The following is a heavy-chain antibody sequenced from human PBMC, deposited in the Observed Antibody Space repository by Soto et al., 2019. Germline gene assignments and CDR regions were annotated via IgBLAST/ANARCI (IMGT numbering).Heavy chain of an antibody. V-gene: IGHV1-69*13. CDR2: IIPIFGTA. CDR1: GCTFSSYA. Sequence: SVKVSCKASGCTFSSYASSWVRQAAGQGLEWMRGIIPIFGTANYAQKFQGRVTITADESTSTAYMELSSLRSEDTAVYYCATARPRKLSGYSYNNAFGGWGQGPRVTVSS. D-gene: IGHD5-18*01. J-gene: IGHJ3*01. CDR3: ATARPRKLSGYSYNNAFGG.